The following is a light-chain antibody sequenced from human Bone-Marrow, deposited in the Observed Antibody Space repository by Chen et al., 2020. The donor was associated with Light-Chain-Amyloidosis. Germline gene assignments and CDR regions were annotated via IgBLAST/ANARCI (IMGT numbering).Light chain of an antibody. J-gene: IGKJ2*01. Sequence: DIQMTQSPSSLSASVGDRVTITCRASRIISNSLVWYQQKPGKAPKLLLYAASRLESGVPSRFSGSGSGTHYTLTITSLEPEDFATYYCQEYYDTPHTFGQGIKLEIK. CDR2: AAS. V-gene: IGKV1-NL1*01. CDR1: RIISNS. CDR3: QEYYDTPHT.